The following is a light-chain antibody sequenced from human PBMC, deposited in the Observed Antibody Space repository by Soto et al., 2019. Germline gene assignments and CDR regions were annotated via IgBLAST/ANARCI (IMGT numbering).Light chain of an antibody. CDR1: QSISSY. CDR3: QQSYSTPRT. V-gene: IGKV1-39*01. J-gene: IGKJ1*01. Sequence: DIQMTQSPSSLSASVGDRVTITCRASQSISSYLNWYQQKPGKAPKVLIYAASSLQSGVPSRFRGSESGTDFPLTISSLQPEDFATYYCQQSYSTPRTFGQGTKVEIK. CDR2: AAS.